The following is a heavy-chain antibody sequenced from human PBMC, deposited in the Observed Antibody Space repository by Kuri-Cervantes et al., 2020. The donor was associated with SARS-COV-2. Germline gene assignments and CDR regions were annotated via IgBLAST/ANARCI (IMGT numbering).Heavy chain of an antibody. Sequence: SETLSLTCTVSGGSISSSSYYWGWIRQPPGKGLEWIGYIYYSGSTNYNPSLKSRVTISVDTSKNQFSLKLSSVTAADTAVYYCARERGGQWLVRLGYFDYWGQGTLVTVSS. D-gene: IGHD6-19*01. CDR3: ARERGGQWLVRLGYFDY. CDR1: GGSISSSSYY. CDR2: IYYSGST. J-gene: IGHJ4*02. V-gene: IGHV4-61*01.